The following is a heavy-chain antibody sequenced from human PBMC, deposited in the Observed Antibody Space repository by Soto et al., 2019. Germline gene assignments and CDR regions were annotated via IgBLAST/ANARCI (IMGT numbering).Heavy chain of an antibody. Sequence: ASVKVSCKASGYTFNSYGISWVRQAPGQGLEWMGWISAYNGNTNYAQKFQGRVTITADESTSTAYMELSSLRSEDTAVYYCARGKYGSGSYYQSSARYYYGMDVWGQGTTVTVSS. D-gene: IGHD3-10*01. CDR1: GYTFNSYG. V-gene: IGHV1-18*01. J-gene: IGHJ6*02. CDR2: ISAYNGNT. CDR3: ARGKYGSGSYYQSSARYYYGMDV.